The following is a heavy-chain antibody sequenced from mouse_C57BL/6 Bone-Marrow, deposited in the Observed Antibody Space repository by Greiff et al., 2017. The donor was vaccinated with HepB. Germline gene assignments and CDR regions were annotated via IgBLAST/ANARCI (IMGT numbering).Heavy chain of an antibody. CDR1: GYTFTSYW. Sequence: VQLQQPGAELVKPGASVKLSCKASGYTFTSYWMQWVKQRPGQGLEWIGEIDPSDSYTNYNQKFKGKATLTVDTSSSTAYMQLSSLTSEVSAVYYCARWGYYGSSYDYWGQGTTLTVSS. CDR3: ARWGYYGSSYDY. CDR2: IDPSDSYT. D-gene: IGHD1-1*01. V-gene: IGHV1-50*01. J-gene: IGHJ2*01.